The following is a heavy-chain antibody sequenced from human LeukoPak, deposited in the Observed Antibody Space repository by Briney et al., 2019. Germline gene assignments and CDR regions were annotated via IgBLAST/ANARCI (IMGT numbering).Heavy chain of an antibody. D-gene: IGHD2-2*01. V-gene: IGHV1-24*01. CDR2: FDPEDGET. Sequence: ASVKVSCKVSGYTLTELSMHWVRQAPGKGLEWMGGFDPEDGETIYAQKFQGRVTMTEDTSTDTAYMELRSLRSDDTAVYYCARDGRVPAARRTADYWGQGTLVTVSS. CDR3: ARDGRVPAARRTADY. CDR1: GYTLTELS. J-gene: IGHJ4*02.